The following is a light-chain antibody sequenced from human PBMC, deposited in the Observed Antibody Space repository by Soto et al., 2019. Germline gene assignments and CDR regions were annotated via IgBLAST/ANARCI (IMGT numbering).Light chain of an antibody. J-gene: IGLJ3*02. CDR3: AVWDDSLNGWV. CDR1: SSNIGTNA. Sequence: QSVLTQPPSASGTPGPRVTISCSGSSSNIGTNAVNWCQQLPGTAPRLLIYSNDQRPPGVPDRFSGSKSGTAASPGISGLQSEDEADYFCAVWDDSLNGWVFGGGTKVTVL. CDR2: SND. V-gene: IGLV1-44*01.